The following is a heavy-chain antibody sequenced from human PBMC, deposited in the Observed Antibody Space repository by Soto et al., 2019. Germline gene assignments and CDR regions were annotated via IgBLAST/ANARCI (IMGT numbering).Heavy chain of an antibody. CDR3: ARDRGAASDIRYYYYGIDV. CDR2: ISSSSSYI. D-gene: IGHD3-10*01. Sequence: EVQLVESGGGLVKPGGSLRLSCAASGFIFDIYSMTWVRQAPGKGLEWVSSISSSSSYIYYADSVKGRFTISRDNAENSLYLLMSSLRADDTAVYYCARDRGAASDIRYYYYGIDVWGQGTTVTVSS. J-gene: IGHJ6*02. V-gene: IGHV3-21*01. CDR1: GFIFDIYS.